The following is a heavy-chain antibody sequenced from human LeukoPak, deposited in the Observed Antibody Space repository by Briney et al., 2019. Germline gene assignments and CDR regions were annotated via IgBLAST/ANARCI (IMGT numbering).Heavy chain of an antibody. Sequence: GGSLRLSCAASGFTFSSYWMTWVRQAPGRGLEWVANIKGDGSEKYYADSVRGQFTISRDNAKNSLHLQMNSLRAEDTAVYYCAKNGGPHGMDVWGQGTTVTVSS. V-gene: IGHV3-7*02. J-gene: IGHJ6*02. D-gene: IGHD3-10*01. CDR2: IKGDGSEK. CDR3: AKNGGPHGMDV. CDR1: GFTFSSYW.